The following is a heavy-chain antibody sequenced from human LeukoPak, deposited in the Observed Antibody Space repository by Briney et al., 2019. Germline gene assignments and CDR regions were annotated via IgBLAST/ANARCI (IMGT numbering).Heavy chain of an antibody. J-gene: IGHJ4*02. Sequence: ETLSLTCTVSGGSISSYYWSWTRQPPGKGLEWIGYIYYSGSTSYNPSLKSRVTISVDTSKNQFSLKLSSVTAADTAAYYCARGPLDTAMAFDYWGQGTLVTVSS. CDR3: ARGPLDTAMAFDY. V-gene: IGHV4-59*08. D-gene: IGHD5-18*01. CDR2: IYYSGST. CDR1: GGSISSYY.